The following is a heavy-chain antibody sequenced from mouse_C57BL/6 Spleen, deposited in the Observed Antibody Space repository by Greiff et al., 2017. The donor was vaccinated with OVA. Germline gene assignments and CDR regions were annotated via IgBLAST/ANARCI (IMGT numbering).Heavy chain of an antibody. Sequence: QVQLHQSGAELVRPGASVTLSCKASGYTFTDYEMHWVKQTPVHGLEWIGAIDPETGGTAYNQKFKGKAILTADKSSSTAYMELRSLTSEDSAVYYCTRRGRQLRLRNYAMDYWGQGTSVTVSS. J-gene: IGHJ4*01. D-gene: IGHD3-2*02. V-gene: IGHV1-15*01. CDR2: IDPETGGT. CDR3: TRRGRQLRLRNYAMDY. CDR1: GYTFTDYE.